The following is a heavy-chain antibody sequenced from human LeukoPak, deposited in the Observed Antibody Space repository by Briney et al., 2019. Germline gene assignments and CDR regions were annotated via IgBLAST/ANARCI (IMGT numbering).Heavy chain of an antibody. CDR2: INHNGNVN. CDR1: GFTFSSYS. CDR3: ARSSYSSSSSV. D-gene: IGHD6-6*01. V-gene: IGHV3-7*03. Sequence: PGGSLRLSCAASGFTFSSYSMNWARQAPGKGLEWVASINHNGNVNYYVDSVKVRFTISRDNAKNSLYLQINSLRAEDTAVYYCARSSYSSSSSVWGQGTMVTVSS. J-gene: IGHJ3*01.